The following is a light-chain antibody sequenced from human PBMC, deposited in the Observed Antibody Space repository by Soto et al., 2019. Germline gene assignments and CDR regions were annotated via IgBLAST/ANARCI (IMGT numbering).Light chain of an antibody. CDR3: AVWDDSLRGRV. Sequence: QSVLTQPPSASGTPGQRVTISCSGSNSNIGSNTVNWYQQFPGTAPRFLIYSDNQRPSGVPDRFSASKSGTSASLAISGLQSEDEADYYCAVWDDSLRGRVFGGGTQLTVL. J-gene: IGLJ2*01. CDR2: SDN. V-gene: IGLV1-44*01. CDR1: NSNIGSNT.